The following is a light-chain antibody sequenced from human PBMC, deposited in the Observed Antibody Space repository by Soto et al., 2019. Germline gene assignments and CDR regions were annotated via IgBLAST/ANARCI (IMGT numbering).Light chain of an antibody. V-gene: IGKV3-15*01. J-gene: IGKJ1*01. CDR1: QSVSSN. CDR3: QQYNNWPRT. Sequence: EIVMTQSPATLSVSPGERATLSCRASQSVSSNLAWYQQKPGQAPRLLIHGASTRATGIPARFSGSGSGTEFTLTIRSLQSEDFAVYYCQQYNNWPRTFGQGTKVEI. CDR2: GAS.